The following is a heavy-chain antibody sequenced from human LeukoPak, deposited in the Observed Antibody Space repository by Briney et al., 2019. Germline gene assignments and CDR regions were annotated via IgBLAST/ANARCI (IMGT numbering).Heavy chain of an antibody. D-gene: IGHD3-22*01. CDR3: ARAPNYYDSSGYSKTAFDY. CDR1: GGTFSSYA. Sequence: AVKVSCKASGGTFSSYAISWVRQAPGQGLEWMGRIIPIFGTANYAQKFQGRVTITTDESTSTAYMELSSLRSEDTAVYYCARAPNYYDSSGYSKTAFDYWGQGTLVTVSS. J-gene: IGHJ4*02. CDR2: IIPIFGTA. V-gene: IGHV1-69*05.